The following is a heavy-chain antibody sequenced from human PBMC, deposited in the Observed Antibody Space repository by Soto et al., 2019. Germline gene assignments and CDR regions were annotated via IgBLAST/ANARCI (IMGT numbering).Heavy chain of an antibody. CDR1: GFTFDDYA. Sequence: EVHLVESGGGLVQPGRSLRLSCAASGFTFDDYAMHWVRQDPGKGLEWVSGISWNSGSIGYADSVKGRFTISRDNAKNSLYLQTNSLRAEDTAFYYCAITVLDCSGGSCYSGGIDYWGQGTLVTVSS. CDR2: ISWNSGSI. CDR3: AITVLDCSGGSCYSGGIDY. D-gene: IGHD2-15*01. J-gene: IGHJ4*02. V-gene: IGHV3-9*01.